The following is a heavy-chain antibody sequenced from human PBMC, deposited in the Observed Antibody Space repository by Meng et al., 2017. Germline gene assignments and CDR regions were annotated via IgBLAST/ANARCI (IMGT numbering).Heavy chain of an antibody. J-gene: IGHJ4*02. CDR2: ISTYNGNT. V-gene: IGHV1-18*01. Sequence: HGQLVQVGAGVKKPGSSVKVSCKASGYTFTSYGISWVRQAPGQGLEWMGWISTYNGNTNYAQKLQGRVTMTTDTSTSTAYMELRSLRSDDTAVYYCASSILKYCSGGSCFDYWGQGTLVTVSS. CDR3: ASSILKYCSGGSCFDY. CDR1: GYTFTSYG. D-gene: IGHD2-15*01.